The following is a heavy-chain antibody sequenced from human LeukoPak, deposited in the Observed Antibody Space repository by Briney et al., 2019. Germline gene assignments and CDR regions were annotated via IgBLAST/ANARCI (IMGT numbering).Heavy chain of an antibody. Sequence: PGGSLRLSCAASGFTFDDYAMHWVRQGPGKSLEWVSLINENGDIAYYGDSVRGRFTVSRDNAKNSLYLQMNSLTTEDTALYYCAKAGWEPNFDYWGQGTLVTVSS. CDR1: GFTFDDYA. D-gene: IGHD1-26*01. CDR3: AKAGWEPNFDY. V-gene: IGHV3-43*02. J-gene: IGHJ4*02. CDR2: INENGDIA.